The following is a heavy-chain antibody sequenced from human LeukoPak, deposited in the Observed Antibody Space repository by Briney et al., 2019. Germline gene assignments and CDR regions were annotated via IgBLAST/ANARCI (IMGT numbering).Heavy chain of an antibody. Sequence: ATCNDGSTYYADCMKGRFTISRDNSKNTLYLQVNSLRAENTAREYYARNLLFAFDIWGQGTMVTVSS. J-gene: IGHJ3*02. V-gene: IGHV3-53*01. CDR3: ARNLLFAFDI. CDR2: TCNDGST.